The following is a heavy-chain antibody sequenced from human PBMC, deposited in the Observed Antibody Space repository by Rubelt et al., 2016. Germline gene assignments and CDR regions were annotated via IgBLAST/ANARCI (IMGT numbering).Heavy chain of an antibody. J-gene: IGHJ4*02. V-gene: IGHV4-59*08. D-gene: IGHD5-12*01. Sequence: QVQLQESGPGLVKPSETLSLSCTVSGGSISSYYWSWIRQPPGMGLEWIGNIYYSGSTNYNPSLKSRVTISLDTPTNQFSLKLSSVAAAATAVDYCARAGLYRDPAFYDYWGQGTLVTVSS. CDR1: GGSISSYY. CDR2: IYYSGST. CDR3: ARAGLYRDPAFYDY.